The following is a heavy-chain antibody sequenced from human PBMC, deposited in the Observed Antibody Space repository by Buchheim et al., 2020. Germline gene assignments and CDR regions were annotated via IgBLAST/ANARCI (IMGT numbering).Heavy chain of an antibody. D-gene: IGHD2-15*01. V-gene: IGHV3-48*03. CDR3: ARGFVEPLTGYYYYGMDV. CDR2: ISSSGSTI. Sequence: EVQLVESGGGLVQPGGSLRLSCAASGFTFSSYEMNWVRQAPGKGLEWVSYISSSGSTIYYADSVKGRFTISRDNAQHSLYLQMNSLRAEDTAVYYCARGFVEPLTGYYYYGMDVWGQGTT. CDR1: GFTFSSYE. J-gene: IGHJ6*02.